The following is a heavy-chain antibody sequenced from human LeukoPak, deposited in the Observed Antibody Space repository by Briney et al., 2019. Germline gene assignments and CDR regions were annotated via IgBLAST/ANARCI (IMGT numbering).Heavy chain of an antibody. J-gene: IGHJ6*03. Sequence: GGSLRLSCAASGFTVSSNYMSWVRQAPGKGLEWVSYISSSSSTIYYADSVKGRFTISRDNAKNSLYLQMNSLRAEDTAVYYCASTAAGDYYYYYYMDVWGKGTTVTVSS. CDR3: ASTAAGDYYYYYYMDV. V-gene: IGHV3-48*01. D-gene: IGHD6-13*01. CDR1: GFTVSSNY. CDR2: ISSSSSTI.